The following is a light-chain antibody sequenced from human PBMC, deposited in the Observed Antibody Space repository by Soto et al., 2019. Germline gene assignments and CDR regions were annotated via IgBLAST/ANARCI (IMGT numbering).Light chain of an antibody. CDR1: QDIRNR. J-gene: IGKJ4*01. CDR3: QQYDSVPIT. V-gene: IGKV1-33*01. Sequence: DIQMTQSPSSLSASIGDRVTITCQASQDIRNRLNWYQQKPGKAPKLLIFEVSELQRGVPSRFSGSRSGTDFTFTISSLLPEDVATYYCQQYDSVPITFGGGTKVDIK. CDR2: EVS.